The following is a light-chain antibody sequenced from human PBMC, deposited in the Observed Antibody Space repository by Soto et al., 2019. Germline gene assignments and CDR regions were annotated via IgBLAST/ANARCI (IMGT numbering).Light chain of an antibody. V-gene: IGLV2-14*01. CDR2: DVS. CDR1: SSDVGGYNY. CDR3: SSYTNSSTAVV. J-gene: IGLJ2*01. Sequence: QSALTQPASVSGSPGQPITISCTGSSSDVGGYNYVSWYQQHPGKAPKLMIYDVSNRPSGVSNRFSGSKSGNTASLSFSGLQAEDEADYYCSSYTNSSTAVVFGGGTKLTVL.